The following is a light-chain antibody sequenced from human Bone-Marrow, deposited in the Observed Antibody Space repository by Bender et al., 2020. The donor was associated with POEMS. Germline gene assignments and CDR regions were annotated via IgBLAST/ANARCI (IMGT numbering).Light chain of an antibody. J-gene: IGLJ3*02. Sequence: QSVPTQPPSASGSPGQSVTISCTGTSRDVGTYDYVSWYQQHPGTAPKLLIYGYNNRPSGVPDRFSGSKSGTSASLAITGLQAEDEGDYYCQSYDNSLGGWVFGGGTKLTVL. CDR3: QSYDNSLGGWV. CDR1: SRDVGTYDY. CDR2: GYN. V-gene: IGLV1-40*01.